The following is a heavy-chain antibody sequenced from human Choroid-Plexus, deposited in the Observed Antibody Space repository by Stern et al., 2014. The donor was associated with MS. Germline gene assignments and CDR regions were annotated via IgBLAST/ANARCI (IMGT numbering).Heavy chain of an antibody. V-gene: IGHV3-30*18. D-gene: IGHD3-10*01. CDR1: GFTFGSCG. CDR3: AKDRHYLTYFFDH. J-gene: IGHJ5*02. CDR2: VSYDGINK. Sequence: VQLVQSGGGVVQPGRPLRLSCVASGFTFGSCGMNWVRQAPGKGLEWVAGVSYDGINKYYADSVKRRFTISRDNSQNTLYMQMSSRRPEDTALYYCAKDRHYLTYFFDHWGQGSLVTVSS.